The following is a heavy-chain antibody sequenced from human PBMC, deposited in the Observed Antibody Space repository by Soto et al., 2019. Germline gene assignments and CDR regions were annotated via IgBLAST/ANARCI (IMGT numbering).Heavy chain of an antibody. J-gene: IGHJ3*01. D-gene: IGHD2-2*02. V-gene: IGHV1-18*01. CDR2: INPFKGDT. Sequence: QVQLVQSGAEMKKPGASVKVSCKASGYTFSTYGITWVRQAPGQGLDWMGWINPFKGDTNSAARFQDRVTMTTDTSTRTAYMELRSLRSDDTAVYYGERVKVPAAILGAFDLWGQGTLVTVSS. CDR3: ERVKVPAAILGAFDL. CDR1: GYTFSTYG.